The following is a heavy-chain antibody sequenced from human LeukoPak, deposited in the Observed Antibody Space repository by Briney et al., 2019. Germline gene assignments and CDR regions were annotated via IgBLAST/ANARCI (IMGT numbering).Heavy chain of an antibody. CDR3: ARHREQWLVHGWFDP. D-gene: IGHD6-19*01. CDR1: GGSISISSYY. Sequence: SETLSLTCTVSGGSISISSYYWGWIRQPPGKGLEWIGSIYYSGSTYYNPSLKSRVTISVDTSKNQFSLKLSSVTAADTAVYYCARHREQWLVHGWFDPWGQGTLVTVSS. CDR2: IYYSGST. V-gene: IGHV4-39*01. J-gene: IGHJ5*02.